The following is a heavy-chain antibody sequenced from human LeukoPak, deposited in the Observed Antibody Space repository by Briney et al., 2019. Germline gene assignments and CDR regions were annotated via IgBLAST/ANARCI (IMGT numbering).Heavy chain of an antibody. CDR2: IYPGDSDT. CDR1: GYSFTSYW. Sequence: GESLKISCKGSGYSFTSYWIGWVRQMPGKGLEWMGIIYPGDSDTRYSPSFQGQVTISAAKSISTAYLQWSSLQASNTAMYYGARRGRDGYNEFVDYWGQGTLVTVSS. D-gene: IGHD5-24*01. J-gene: IGHJ4*02. V-gene: IGHV5-51*01. CDR3: ARRGRDGYNEFVDY.